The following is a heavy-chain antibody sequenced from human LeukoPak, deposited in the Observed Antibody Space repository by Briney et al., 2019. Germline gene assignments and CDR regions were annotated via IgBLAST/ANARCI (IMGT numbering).Heavy chain of an antibody. CDR1: GFTFSSYS. CDR2: ISSSSSYI. Sequence: GGSLRLSCAASGFTFSSYSMNWVRQAPGKGLEWVSSISSSSSYICYADSVKGRFTISRDNAKNSLYLQMNSLRAEDTAVYYCARENYGFDYWGQGTLVTVSS. V-gene: IGHV3-21*01. D-gene: IGHD4-17*01. CDR3: ARENYGFDY. J-gene: IGHJ4*02.